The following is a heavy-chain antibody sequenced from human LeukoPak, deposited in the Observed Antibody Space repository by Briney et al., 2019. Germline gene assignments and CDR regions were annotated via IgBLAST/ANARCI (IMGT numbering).Heavy chain of an antibody. CDR3: ARESEIRFLEWLFVFDY. Sequence: GGSLRLSCAASGFTFGRCSMNWVRQGPGKGLEWVSCIASRTSYMCYADSLKGRFTISRDNAKKSLYLQMNSLRAEDTAVYYCARESEIRFLEWLFVFDYWGQGTLVTVSS. D-gene: IGHD3-3*01. J-gene: IGHJ4*02. V-gene: IGHV3-21*01. CDR2: IASRTSYM. CDR1: GFTFGRCS.